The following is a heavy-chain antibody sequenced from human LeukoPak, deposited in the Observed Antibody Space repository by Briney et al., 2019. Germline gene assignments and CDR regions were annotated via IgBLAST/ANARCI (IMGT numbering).Heavy chain of an antibody. CDR3: AKDRADYYDSSGELDY. J-gene: IGHJ4*02. Sequence: GGSLRLSCAASGFTFDDYAMHWVRQAPGKGLERVSGISWNSGSIGYADSVKGRFTISRDNAKNSLYLQMNSLRAEDTALYYCAKDRADYYDSSGELDYWGQGTLVTVSS. D-gene: IGHD3-22*01. CDR2: ISWNSGSI. CDR1: GFTFDDYA. V-gene: IGHV3-9*01.